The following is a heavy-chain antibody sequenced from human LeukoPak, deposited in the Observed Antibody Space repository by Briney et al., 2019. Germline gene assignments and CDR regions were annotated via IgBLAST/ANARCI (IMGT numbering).Heavy chain of an antibody. V-gene: IGHV3-7*03. Sequence: GGSLRLSCAASGFTFSSYWMSWVRQAPGRGLEWVANIRQDGSEKYYVDSVKGRFTISRDNSKNTLYLQMNSLRAEDTAVYYCARENGYYDYWGQGTLVTVSS. J-gene: IGHJ4*02. CDR2: IRQDGSEK. D-gene: IGHD2-8*01. CDR3: ARENGYYDY. CDR1: GFTFSSYW.